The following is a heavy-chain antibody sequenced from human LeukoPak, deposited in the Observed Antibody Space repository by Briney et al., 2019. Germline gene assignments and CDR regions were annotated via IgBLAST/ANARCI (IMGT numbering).Heavy chain of an antibody. Sequence: GGSLRLSCAASGFTFGAYAMHWVRHAPGKGPEWLSGLSWNGATTAYADSVKGRFTISRDNAKNSLYLQMNSLTSEDTALYYCAKGDTSSWFPNFDYWGQGTRVTVSS. J-gene: IGHJ4*02. CDR3: AKGDTSSWFPNFDY. V-gene: IGHV3-9*01. CDR2: LSWNGATT. D-gene: IGHD6-13*01. CDR1: GFTFGAYA.